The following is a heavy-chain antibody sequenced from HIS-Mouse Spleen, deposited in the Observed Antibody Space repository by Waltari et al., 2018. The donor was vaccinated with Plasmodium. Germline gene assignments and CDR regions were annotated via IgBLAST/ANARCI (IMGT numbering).Heavy chain of an antibody. CDR2: INHSGRT. CDR3: ARAPIRDAFDI. V-gene: IGHV4-34*01. J-gene: IGHJ3*02. CDR1: GGSFSGYY. D-gene: IGHD3-9*01. Sequence: QVQLQQWGAGLLKPSETLSLTCAVYGGSFSGYYWSWIRPPPGKGLEWIGEINHSGRTNYNPSLKSRVTISVDTSKNQFSLMLSSVTAADTAVYYCARAPIRDAFDIWGQGTMVTVSS.